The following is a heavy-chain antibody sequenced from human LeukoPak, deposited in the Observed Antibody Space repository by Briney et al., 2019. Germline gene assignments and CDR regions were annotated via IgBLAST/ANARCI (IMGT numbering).Heavy chain of an antibody. Sequence: ASVKVSCKASGYTFTSYDINWVRQATGQALEWMGWMNPNSGNTGYAQKFQGRVTMTRNTSISTAYMELSSLRSEDTAVYYCARGPQILVVPAAMHLDYWGQGTLVTVSS. J-gene: IGHJ4*02. CDR2: MNPNSGNT. D-gene: IGHD2-2*01. CDR1: GYTFTSYD. V-gene: IGHV1-8*01. CDR3: ARGPQILVVPAAMHLDY.